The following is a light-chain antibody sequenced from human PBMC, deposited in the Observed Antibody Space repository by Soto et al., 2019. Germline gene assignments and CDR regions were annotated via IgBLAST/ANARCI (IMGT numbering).Light chain of an antibody. CDR2: EVS. CDR3: SSYGGSNTVV. CDR1: SSDVGGYNY. J-gene: IGLJ2*01. Sequence: QSALTQPPSASGPPGQSVTISCTGSSSDVGGYNYVSWYQQHPGNAPKLMIYEVSKRPSGVPDRLSGSKSGNTASLTVSGLQAEDEADYYCSSYGGSNTVVFGGGTKLTVL. V-gene: IGLV2-8*01.